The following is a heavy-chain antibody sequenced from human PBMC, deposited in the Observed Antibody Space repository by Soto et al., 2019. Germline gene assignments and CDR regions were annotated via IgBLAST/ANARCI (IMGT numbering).Heavy chain of an antibody. CDR3: AKDLQSGYYYGSGSPDY. CDR2: ISGSGGST. CDR1: GFTFSSYA. V-gene: IGHV3-23*01. Sequence: GGSLRLSCAASGFTFSSYAMSWFRQAPGKGLEWVSAISGSGGSTYYADSVKGRFTISRDNSKNTLYLQMNSLRAEDTAVYYCAKDLQSGYYYGSGSPDYWGQGTLVTVSS. D-gene: IGHD3-10*01. J-gene: IGHJ4*02.